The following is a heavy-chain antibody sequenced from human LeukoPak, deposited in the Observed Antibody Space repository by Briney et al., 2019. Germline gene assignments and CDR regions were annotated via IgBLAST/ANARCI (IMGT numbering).Heavy chain of an antibody. Sequence: PSETLSLTCTVSGGSISIYYWSWIRQPPGKGLEWIGYIYYSGSTNYNPSLKSRVTISVDTSKNQFSLKLSSVTAADTAVYYCARQVSSWFDPWGQGTLVTVSS. CDR2: IYYSGST. V-gene: IGHV4-59*08. J-gene: IGHJ5*02. CDR1: GGSISIYY. CDR3: ARQVSSWFDP.